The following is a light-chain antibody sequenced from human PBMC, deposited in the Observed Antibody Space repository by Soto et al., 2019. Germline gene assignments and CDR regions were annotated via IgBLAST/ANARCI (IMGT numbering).Light chain of an antibody. CDR2: GVS. V-gene: IGKV3-15*01. Sequence: EVVLTQSPATLSSFPGDRVTLSCRASQSVGSNLVWYQQKVGQAPRLVIYGVSTRATGIPARFSGRGAGRQFTLTISSLQSEDSAVYYCQQYNNWPQTFGQGTKVDIK. J-gene: IGKJ1*01. CDR3: QQYNNWPQT. CDR1: QSVGSN.